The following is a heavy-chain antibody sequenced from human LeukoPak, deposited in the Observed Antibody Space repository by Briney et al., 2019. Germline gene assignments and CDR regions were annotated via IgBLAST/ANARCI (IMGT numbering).Heavy chain of an antibody. J-gene: IGHJ4*02. CDR2: IIPIFGTA. V-gene: IGHV1-69*13. D-gene: IGHD1-26*01. Sequence: SVKVSCKASGYTFTSYGISWVRQAPGQGLEWMGGIIPIFGTANYAQKFQGRVTITADESTSTAYMELSSLRSEDTAVYYCARDEDTGIVGARFWYFDYWGQGTLVTVSS. CDR1: GYTFTSYG. CDR3: ARDEDTGIVGARFWYFDY.